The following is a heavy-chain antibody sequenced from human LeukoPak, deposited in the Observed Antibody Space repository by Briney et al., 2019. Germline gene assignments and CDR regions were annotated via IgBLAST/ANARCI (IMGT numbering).Heavy chain of an antibody. Sequence: SVKVSCKASGYTFTGYYIHWVRQAPGQGLEWMGGIIPIFGTANYAQKFQGRVTITADESTSTAYMELSSLRSEDTAVYYCARDALAARPDYYYGMDVWGQGTTVTVSS. V-gene: IGHV1-69*13. D-gene: IGHD6-6*01. CDR3: ARDALAARPDYYYGMDV. CDR2: IIPIFGTA. J-gene: IGHJ6*02. CDR1: GYTFTGYY.